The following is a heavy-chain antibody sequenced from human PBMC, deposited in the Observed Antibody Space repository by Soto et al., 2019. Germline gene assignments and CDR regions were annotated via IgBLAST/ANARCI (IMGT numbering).Heavy chain of an antibody. V-gene: IGHV3-48*02. CDR1: GFTFSSYS. CDR3: ARDRASGSYYPAAFDI. D-gene: IGHD1-26*01. CDR2: ISSSSSTI. Sequence: GGSLRLSCAASGFTFSSYSMNWVRQAPGKGLEWVSYISSSSSTIYYADSVKGRFTISRDNAKNSLYLQMNSLRDEDTAVYYCARDRASGSYYPAAFDIWGQGTMVTVSS. J-gene: IGHJ3*02.